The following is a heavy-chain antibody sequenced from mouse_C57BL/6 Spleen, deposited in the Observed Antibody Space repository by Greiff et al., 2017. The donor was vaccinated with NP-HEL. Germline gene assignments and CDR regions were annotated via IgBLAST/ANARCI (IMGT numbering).Heavy chain of an antibody. J-gene: IGHJ1*03. D-gene: IGHD5-1*01. Sequence: DVKLVESGGGLVKPGGSLKLSCAASGFTFSDYGMHWVRQAPEKGLEWVAYISSGSSTIYYADTVKGRFTISRDNAKNTLFLQMTSLRSEDTAMYYCARGRTSYWYFDVWGTGTTVTVSS. V-gene: IGHV5-17*01. CDR3: ARGRTSYWYFDV. CDR1: GFTFSDYG. CDR2: ISSGSSTI.